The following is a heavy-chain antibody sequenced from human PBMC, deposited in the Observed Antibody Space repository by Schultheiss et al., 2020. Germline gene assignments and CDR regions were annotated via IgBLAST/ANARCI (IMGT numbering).Heavy chain of an antibody. CDR3: ARDHHQLPP. CDR1: GGSISSSNW. J-gene: IGHJ5*02. D-gene: IGHD2-2*01. CDR2: IYYSGST. V-gene: IGHV4-4*02. Sequence: SETLSLTCTVSGGSISSSNWWSWVRQPPGKGLEWIGYIYYSGSTNYNPSLKSRVTISVDTSKNQFSLKVSSVTAADTAVYYCARDHHQLPPWGQGTLVTVSS.